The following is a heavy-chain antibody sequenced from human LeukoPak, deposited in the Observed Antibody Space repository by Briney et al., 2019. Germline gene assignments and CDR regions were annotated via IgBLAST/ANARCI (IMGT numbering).Heavy chain of an antibody. D-gene: IGHD6-13*01. CDR1: GGSISSSSYY. J-gene: IGHJ6*02. Sequence: PSETLSLTCTVSGGSISSSSYYWGWIRQPPGKGLEWIGSIYYSGSTYYNPSLKSRVTISVDTSKNQFSLKLSSVTAADTAVYYYARHVDSSSGYYGMDGWGQGTTVAVSS. CDR2: IYYSGST. V-gene: IGHV4-39*01. CDR3: ARHVDSSSGYYGMDG.